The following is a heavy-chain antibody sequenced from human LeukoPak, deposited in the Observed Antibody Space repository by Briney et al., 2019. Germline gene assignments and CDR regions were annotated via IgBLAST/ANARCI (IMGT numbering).Heavy chain of an antibody. Sequence: PSETLSLTCTVSGGSISSGSYYWSWIRQPPGKGLEWIGEINHSGSTNYNPSLKSRVTISVDTSKNQFSLKLSSVTAADTAVYYCARWRAAARLYWFDPWGQGTLVTVSS. V-gene: IGHV4-39*07. CDR2: INHSGST. J-gene: IGHJ5*02. CDR3: ARWRAAARLYWFDP. D-gene: IGHD6-13*01. CDR1: GGSISSGSYY.